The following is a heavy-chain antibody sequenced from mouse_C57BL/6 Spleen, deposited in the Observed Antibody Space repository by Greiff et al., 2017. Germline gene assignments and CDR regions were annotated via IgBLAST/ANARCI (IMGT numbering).Heavy chain of an antibody. Sequence: QVQLQQSGPELVKPGASVKISCKASGYAFSSSWMNWVKQRPGKGLEWIGRIYPGDGDTNYNGKFKGKATLTADKSSSTAYMQLSSLTSEDSAVYFGARGGGRDYFDYWGQGTTLTVSS. CDR1: GYAFSSSW. J-gene: IGHJ2*01. CDR2: IYPGDGDT. CDR3: ARGGGRDYFDY. D-gene: IGHD3-3*01. V-gene: IGHV1-82*01.